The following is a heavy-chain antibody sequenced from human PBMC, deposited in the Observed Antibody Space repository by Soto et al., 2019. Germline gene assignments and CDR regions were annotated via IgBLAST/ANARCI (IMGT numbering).Heavy chain of an antibody. J-gene: IGHJ4*02. CDR3: ARDRGTVPYYFEY. V-gene: IGHV3-48*01. Sequence: VGSLRLSWAASGFTFSSYSMNWVRQAPGKGLEWVSYISSSSSTIYYADSVKGRFTISRDNAKNSLYLQMNSLRAEDTAVYYCARDRGTVPYYFEYWGQGTLVTVSS. CDR1: GFTFSSYS. D-gene: IGHD4-17*01. CDR2: ISSSSSTI.